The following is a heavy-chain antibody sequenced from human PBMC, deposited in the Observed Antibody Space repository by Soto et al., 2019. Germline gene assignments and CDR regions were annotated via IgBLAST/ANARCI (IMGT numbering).Heavy chain of an antibody. CDR3: ARAAKPWEEYYDGMDV. CDR1: GGTFSSYA. CDR2: IIPIFGTA. J-gene: IGHJ6*02. D-gene: IGHD1-26*01. Sequence: QVQLVQSGAEVKKPGSSVKVSCKASGGTFSSYAISWVRQAPGQGLEWMGGIIPIFGTANYAQKFQGRVTITADESRSTADMELSSRRSEDTAVYYCARAAKPWEEYYDGMDVWGQGTTVTVSS. V-gene: IGHV1-69*01.